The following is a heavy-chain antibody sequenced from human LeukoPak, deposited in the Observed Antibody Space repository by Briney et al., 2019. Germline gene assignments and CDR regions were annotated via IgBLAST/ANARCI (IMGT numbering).Heavy chain of an antibody. CDR1: GFSFSSYW. Sequence: GGSLRLSCAASGFSFSSYWMSWVRQAPGKGLEWVANIEQDGSEKNYVDSVKGRFTISRDNAKNSLYLQMNSLRVEDMAVYYCARDRPGKGGFDYWGQGTLVTVSS. CDR2: IEQDGSEK. D-gene: IGHD3-16*01. V-gene: IGHV3-7*01. J-gene: IGHJ4*02. CDR3: ARDRPGKGGFDY.